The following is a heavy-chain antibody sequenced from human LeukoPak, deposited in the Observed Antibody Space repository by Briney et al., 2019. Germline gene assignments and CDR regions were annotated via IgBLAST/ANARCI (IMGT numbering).Heavy chain of an antibody. CDR2: ISGSGGST. CDR1: GFTFSSYA. Sequence: GGSLRLSCAASGFTFSSYAMSWVRQAPGKGLEWVSAISGSGGSTYYADSVKGRFTISRDNSKNTLYLQMNSLRAEDTAVYYCAKAGLLWFGELGAQDAFDIWGQGTMVTVSS. V-gene: IGHV3-23*01. J-gene: IGHJ3*02. D-gene: IGHD3-10*01. CDR3: AKAGLLWFGELGAQDAFDI.